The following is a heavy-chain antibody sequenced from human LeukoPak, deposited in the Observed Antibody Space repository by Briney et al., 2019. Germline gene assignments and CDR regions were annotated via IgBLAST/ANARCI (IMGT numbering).Heavy chain of an antibody. CDR2: ISGSGGST. CDR3: AKTLSYSSGWVY. J-gene: IGHJ4*02. CDR1: GFTFSTYA. V-gene: IGHV3-23*01. Sequence: GGSLRLSCAASGFTFSTYAMTWVRQAPGKGLEWVSGISGSGGSTYYADFVKGRFTISRDNSKSTLYLQMNSLRAEDTAVYYCAKTLSYSSGWVYWGQGTLVTVSS. D-gene: IGHD6-19*01.